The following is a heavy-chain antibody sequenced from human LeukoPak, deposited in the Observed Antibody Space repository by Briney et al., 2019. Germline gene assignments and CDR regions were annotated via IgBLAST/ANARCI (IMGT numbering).Heavy chain of an antibody. J-gene: IGHJ3*02. CDR1: GGTFSSYA. CDR3: ARDWAVYESYAFDI. V-gene: IGHV1-69*10. CDR2: VNPMSDYT. Sequence: ASVKVSCKASGGTFSSYAISWVRQAPGQGLEWMGVVNPMSDYTTYAQRFQDRVTMTRDTSTSTVYMELSSLRSEDTAVYYCARDWAVYESYAFDIWGQGTMVIVSS. D-gene: IGHD1-14*01.